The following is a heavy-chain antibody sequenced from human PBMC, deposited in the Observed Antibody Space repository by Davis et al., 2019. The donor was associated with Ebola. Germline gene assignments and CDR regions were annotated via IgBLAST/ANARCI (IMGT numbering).Heavy chain of an antibody. J-gene: IGHJ6*02. CDR2: IHYSGST. CDR3: ARDYYYYGMDV. CDR1: GGAISSGGYY. Sequence: LRLSCTVSGGAISSGGYYWSWIRQHPGKGLEWIGYIHYSGSTYYNPSLKSRLTISVDTSKNQFSLKLSSVTAADTAVYYCARDYYYYGMDVWGQGTTVTVSS. V-gene: IGHV4-31*03.